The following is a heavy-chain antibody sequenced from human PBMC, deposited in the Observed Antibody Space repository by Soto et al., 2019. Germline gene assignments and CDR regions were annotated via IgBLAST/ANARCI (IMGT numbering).Heavy chain of an antibody. J-gene: IGHJ4*02. Sequence: QVYLVESGGGVVQPGRSLRLSCAASGFPFRSYGMHWVRQAPGKGLEWVALISYVGSIKSYADSVKGRFTISRDNFKETLFLEMNSPSRDDTAVYFCAKEEGDIDVVPPGTIDFWGQGTLVIVSS. V-gene: IGHV3-30*18. CDR3: AKEEGDIDVVPPGTIDF. CDR1: GFPFRSYG. D-gene: IGHD2-2*01. CDR2: ISYVGSIK.